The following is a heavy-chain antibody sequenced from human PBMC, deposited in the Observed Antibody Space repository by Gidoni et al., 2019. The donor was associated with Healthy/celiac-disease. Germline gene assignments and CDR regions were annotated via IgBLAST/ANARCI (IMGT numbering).Heavy chain of an antibody. Sequence: QVQLVESGGGVVQPGRSLRLSCAASGFTFSSYGMHWVRQAPGKGLEWVAVISYDGSNKYYADSGKGRFTISRDNSKNTLYLQMNSLRAEDTAVYYCAKDKYSGYDLGIDYWGQGTLVTVSS. CDR3: AKDKYSGYDLGIDY. J-gene: IGHJ4*02. V-gene: IGHV3-30*18. CDR1: GFTFSSYG. CDR2: ISYDGSNK. D-gene: IGHD5-12*01.